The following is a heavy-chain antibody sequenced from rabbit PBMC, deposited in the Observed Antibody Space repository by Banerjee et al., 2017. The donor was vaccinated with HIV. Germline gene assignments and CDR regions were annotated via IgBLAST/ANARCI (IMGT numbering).Heavy chain of an antibody. D-gene: IGHD1-1*01. CDR1: GFDFSSYG. CDR3: VRDRASSSGYYIRNLNL. J-gene: IGHJ4*01. CDR2: IDPVFGST. Sequence: QEQLVESGGGLVQPGGSLKLSCKASGFDFSSYGVSWVRQAPGKGLEWIGYIDPVFGSTYYASWVNGRFTISSHNAQNTLYLQLNSLTAADTATYFCVRDRASSSGYYIRNLNLWGQGTLVTVS. V-gene: IGHV1S47*01.